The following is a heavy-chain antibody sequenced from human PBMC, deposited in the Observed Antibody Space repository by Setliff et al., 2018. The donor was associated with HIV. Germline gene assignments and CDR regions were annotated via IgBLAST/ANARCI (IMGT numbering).Heavy chain of an antibody. CDR2: INAGNGDT. D-gene: IGHD3-22*01. Sequence: ASVKVSCKASGYTFTNYAIHWVRQAPGQRLEWMGWINAGNGDTKYSQRFQGRVTITTDTSASTAYMELNSLSSEDTAVYYCARHQAPYYGSSGYNPNWYFDLWGRGTLVTVSS. J-gene: IGHJ2*01. CDR1: GYTFTNYA. CDR3: ARHQAPYYGSSGYNPNWYFDL. V-gene: IGHV1-3*01.